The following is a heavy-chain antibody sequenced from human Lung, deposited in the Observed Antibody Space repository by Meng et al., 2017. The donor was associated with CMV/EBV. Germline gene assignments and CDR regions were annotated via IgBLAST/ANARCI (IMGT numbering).Heavy chain of an antibody. D-gene: IGHD6-6*01. V-gene: IGHV2-5*02. Sequence: KESGPTIVKPTQTLTLTRTIFGFSISTSGVVVGWIRQPPGKALECLAIIYGDDEKRYSPSLESRLTVTKDTSKNQVVLTMTSMVPVDTATYYCARAAARPSDWFDPWGQGTLVTVSS. J-gene: IGHJ5*02. CDR3: ARAAARPSDWFDP. CDR1: GFSISTSGVV. CDR2: IYGDDEK.